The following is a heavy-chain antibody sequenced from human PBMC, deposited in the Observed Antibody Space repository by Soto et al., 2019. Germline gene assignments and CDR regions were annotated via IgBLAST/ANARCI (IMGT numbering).Heavy chain of an antibody. CDR1: GLSFSDFE. CDR2: ISSGGTTK. CDR3: AREYYDILTGLYLNWFER. Sequence: GSLRLSCATSGLSFSDFEMHWVRQAPGKGLEWVSYISSGGTTKYYADSVKGRFTISRDNAKNSLFLQMNSLRAEDTAVYYCAREYYDILTGLYLNWFERWGQGTLVTVSS. D-gene: IGHD3-9*01. V-gene: IGHV3-48*03. J-gene: IGHJ5*02.